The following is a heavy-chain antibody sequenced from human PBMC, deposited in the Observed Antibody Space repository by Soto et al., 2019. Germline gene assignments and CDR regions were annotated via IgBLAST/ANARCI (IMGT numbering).Heavy chain of an antibody. CDR2: VQSNHVT. Sequence: GGSLGLCCQVCGFPFGSYAMSWVRQAPGKGLEWVALVQSNHVTYYSDSVRGRFTVSRDNSKNTLYLQMDSLRVEDTALYYCAKWLRGGSYYCDFWGQGAMVTVSS. V-gene: IGHV3-23*01. CDR3: AKWLRGGSYYCDF. CDR1: GFPFGSYA. D-gene: IGHD5-12*01. J-gene: IGHJ4*02.